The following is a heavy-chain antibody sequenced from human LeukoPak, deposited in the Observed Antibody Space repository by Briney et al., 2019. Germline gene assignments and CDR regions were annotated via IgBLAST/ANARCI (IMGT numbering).Heavy chain of an antibody. Sequence: SETLSLTCTVSGASFSSGDQYWNWIRQSPGKGLEWSGSIHPSGRLYNNPSLESRVTISVDTSKNQFSLKLSSVTAADTAVYYCAIQTRITIFGVDNWFDPWGQGTLVTVSS. V-gene: IGHV4-30-4*08. J-gene: IGHJ5*02. CDR3: AIQTRITIFGVDNWFDP. CDR2: IHPSGRL. CDR1: GASFSSGDQY. D-gene: IGHD3-3*01.